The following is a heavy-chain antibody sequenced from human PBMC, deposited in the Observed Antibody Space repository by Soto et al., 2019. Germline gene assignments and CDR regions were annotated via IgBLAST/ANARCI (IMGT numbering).Heavy chain of an antibody. J-gene: IGHJ6*02. CDR1: GFTFSSYG. Sequence: GGSLRLSCAASGFTFSSYGMHWVRQAPGKGLEWVAVIWYDGSNKYYADSVKGRFTISRDNSKNTLYLQMNSLRAEDTAVYYCARDGMSRFAGVVRVKKNGMDVWGQGTTVTVSS. CDR3: ARDGMSRFAGVVRVKKNGMDV. D-gene: IGHD3-3*01. CDR2: IWYDGSNK. V-gene: IGHV3-33*01.